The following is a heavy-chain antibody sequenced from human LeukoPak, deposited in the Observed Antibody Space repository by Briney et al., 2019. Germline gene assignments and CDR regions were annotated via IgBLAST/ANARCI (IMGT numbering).Heavy chain of an antibody. Sequence: SETLSLTCTVSGGSISSYCWIWIRQSAGKGLEWIGRICSSGSTVYNPSLKSRVTISSDLSNNQFSRKLTSVTAADTAVYYCARDRGTDGSDQLDPWGQGSLVTVSS. CDR2: ICSSGST. D-gene: IGHD3-10*01. J-gene: IGHJ5*02. CDR3: ARDRGTDGSDQLDP. V-gene: IGHV4-4*07. CDR1: GGSISSYC.